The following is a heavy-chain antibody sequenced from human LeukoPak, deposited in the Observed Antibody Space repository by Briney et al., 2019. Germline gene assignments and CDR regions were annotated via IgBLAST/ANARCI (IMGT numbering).Heavy chain of an antibody. J-gene: IGHJ4*02. V-gene: IGHV3-7*01. CDR1: GFTFSSYW. CDR2: ISEDGSEK. CDR3: ARDWGYSGYDLDY. D-gene: IGHD5-12*01. Sequence: QPGGSLRLSCAASGFTFSSYWMSWVRQTPGKGLEWVAKISEDGSEKYYVDSVKGRFIISRDNAKKSLYLQMNSLRTEGTAVYYCARDWGYSGYDLDYWGQGTLVTVSS.